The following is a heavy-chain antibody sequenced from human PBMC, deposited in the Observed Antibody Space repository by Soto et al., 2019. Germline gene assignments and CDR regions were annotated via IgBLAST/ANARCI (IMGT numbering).Heavy chain of an antibody. CDR2: ISSSSPTI. D-gene: IGHD3-10*01. CDR1: GFTFSSYS. Sequence: EVQLVVSGGGLVQPGGSLRLSCAASGFTFSSYSMNWIRQAPGKGLEWVSYISSSSPTIYYADSVKGRFTISRDNAKNSLYLQMNSPRDEDTAVYYCARSGDVPPYSFDYWGQGTLVTVSS. J-gene: IGHJ4*02. CDR3: ARSGDVPPYSFDY. V-gene: IGHV3-48*02.